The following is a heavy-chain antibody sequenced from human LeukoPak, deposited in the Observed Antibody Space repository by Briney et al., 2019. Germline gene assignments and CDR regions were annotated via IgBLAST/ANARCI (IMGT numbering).Heavy chain of an antibody. J-gene: IGHJ4*02. V-gene: IGHV1-46*01. Sequence: ASVTVSCKASGYTFTSYYMHWVRQAPGQGLEWMGIINPSGGSTSYAQKFQGRVTMTRDTSTSTVYMELSSLRPEDTAVYHCARGPVTHRDNWNFPFDYWGQGTMVTVSS. CDR1: GYTFTSYY. CDR2: INPSGGST. CDR3: ARGPVTHRDNWNFPFDY. D-gene: IGHD1-7*01.